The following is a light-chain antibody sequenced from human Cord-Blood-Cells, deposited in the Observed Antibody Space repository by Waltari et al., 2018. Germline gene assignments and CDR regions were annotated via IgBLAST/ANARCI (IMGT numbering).Light chain of an antibody. CDR1: SSDVGGYNY. CDR2: DVS. CDR3: CSYAGSYTWV. Sequence: QSALTQPRSVSGSPGQSVTISCTGTSSDVGGYNYVSWYQPHPGKAPKLMIYDVSKRPSGVPDRFSGSRSGNTASLTISVLQAEDEADYYCCSYAGSYTWVFGGGTKLTVL. V-gene: IGLV2-11*01. J-gene: IGLJ3*02.